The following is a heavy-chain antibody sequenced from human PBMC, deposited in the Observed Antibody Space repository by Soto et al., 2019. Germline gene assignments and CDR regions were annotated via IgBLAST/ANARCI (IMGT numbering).Heavy chain of an antibody. CDR1: GFTFSSYG. D-gene: IGHD3-22*01. J-gene: IGHJ4*02. CDR3: AKGYYDSSGYYSGFFDY. Sequence: GGSLRLSCAASGFTFSSYGMHWFRQAPGKGLEWVAVISYDGSNKYYADSVKGRFTISRDNSKNTLYLQMNSLRAEDTAVYYCAKGYYDSSGYYSGFFDYWGQGTLVTVSS. V-gene: IGHV3-30*18. CDR2: ISYDGSNK.